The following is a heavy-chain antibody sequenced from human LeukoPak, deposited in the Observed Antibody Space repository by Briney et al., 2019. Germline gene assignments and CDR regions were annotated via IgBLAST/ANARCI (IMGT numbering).Heavy chain of an antibody. CDR1: GVTFSSYS. D-gene: IGHD3-3*02. CDR2: ISSSSSYI. J-gene: IGHJ4*02. CDR3: AREIRYYFDY. V-gene: IGHV3-21*01. Sequence: PGGSLRLSCVASGVTFSSYSMNWVRQAPGKGLEWVSSISSSSSYIYYADSVKGRFTISRDNAKNSLYLQMNSLRAEDTAVYYCAREIRYYFDYWGQGTLVTVSS.